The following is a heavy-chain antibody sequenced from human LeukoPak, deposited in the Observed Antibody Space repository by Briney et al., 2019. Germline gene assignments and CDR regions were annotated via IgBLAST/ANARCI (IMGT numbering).Heavy chain of an antibody. V-gene: IGHV1-24*01. CDR2: FDPEDGET. CDR1: GYTLTELS. J-gene: IGHJ4*02. Sequence: ASVKVSCKVSGYTLTELSMHWVRQAPGKGLEWMGGFDPEDGETIYAQKFQGRVTMTTDTSTSTAYMELRSLRSDDTAVYYCVRDRFTYYYDSSGYYRHREFDYWGQGTLVTVSS. D-gene: IGHD3-22*01. CDR3: VRDRFTYYYDSSGYYRHREFDY.